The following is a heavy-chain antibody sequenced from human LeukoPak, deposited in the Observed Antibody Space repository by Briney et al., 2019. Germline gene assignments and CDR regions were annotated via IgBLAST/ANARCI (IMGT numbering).Heavy chain of an antibody. Sequence: PGESLRLSCAASGFTFTTYWMSWVRQAPGKGLEWVANIKQDGTEKYYVDSVKGRFTISRDNAKNSLYLQMNSLRVEDTAVYYCARAPYKGGSGTSWNWFDPWGQGTLVTVSS. CDR3: ARAPYKGGSGTSWNWFDP. V-gene: IGHV3-7*01. D-gene: IGHD6-19*01. CDR2: IKQDGTEK. CDR1: GFTFTTYW. J-gene: IGHJ5*02.